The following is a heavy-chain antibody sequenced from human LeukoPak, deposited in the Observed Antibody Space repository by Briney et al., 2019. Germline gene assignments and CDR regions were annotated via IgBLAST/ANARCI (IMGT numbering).Heavy chain of an antibody. CDR2: INHSGST. D-gene: IGHD3-9*01. CDR3: AREYYDILTGYEAPYYFDY. CDR1: GGSFSGYY. V-gene: IGHV4-34*01. J-gene: IGHJ4*02. Sequence: PSETLSLTCAVYGGSFSGYYWSWIRQPPGKGLEWIGEINHSGSTNYNPSLKSRVTISVDTSKNQFSLKLSSVTAADTAVYYCAREYYDILTGYEAPYYFDYWGQGTLVTVSS.